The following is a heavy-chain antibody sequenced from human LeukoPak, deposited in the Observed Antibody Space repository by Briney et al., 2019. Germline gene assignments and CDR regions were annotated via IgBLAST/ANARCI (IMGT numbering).Heavy chain of an antibody. D-gene: IGHD5-18*01. J-gene: IGHJ4*02. Sequence: SETLSLTCAVYGGSFSGYYWSWIRQPPGKGLEWIGEINHSGSTNYNPSLKSRVTISVDTSKNQFSLKLSSVTAADTAVYYCARGSRGYTYGWGQGTLVTVSS. CDR2: INHSGST. V-gene: IGHV4-34*01. CDR3: ARGSRGYTYG. CDR1: GGSFSGYY.